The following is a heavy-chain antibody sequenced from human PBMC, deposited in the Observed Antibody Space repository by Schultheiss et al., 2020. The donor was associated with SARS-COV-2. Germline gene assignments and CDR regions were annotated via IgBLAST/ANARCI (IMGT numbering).Heavy chain of an antibody. CDR1: GGTFSSYA. V-gene: IGHV1-69*13. CDR2: IIPIFGTA. Sequence: SVKVSCKASGGTFSSYAISWVRQAPGQGLEWMGGIIPIFGTANYAQKFQGRVTITADESTSTAYMELSSLRSEDTALYYCAKDGGSYQFDYWGQGTLVTVSS. D-gene: IGHD1-26*01. CDR3: AKDGGSYQFDY. J-gene: IGHJ4*02.